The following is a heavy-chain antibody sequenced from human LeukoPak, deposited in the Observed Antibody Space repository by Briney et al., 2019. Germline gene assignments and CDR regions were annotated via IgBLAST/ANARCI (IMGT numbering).Heavy chain of an antibody. CDR3: ASTKDYAIEVDY. CDR1: RYTFTSYY. V-gene: IGHV1-46*01. CDR2: INPSGGST. J-gene: IGHJ4*02. Sequence: GPSVKLSCKASRYTFTSYYMHWVRQAPGQGLEWMGIINPSGGSTSYAQKFQGRVTMTRDTSTSTVYMELSNLGSEDTAVYYCASTKDYAIEVDYWGQGPVVTVS. D-gene: IGHD4-17*01.